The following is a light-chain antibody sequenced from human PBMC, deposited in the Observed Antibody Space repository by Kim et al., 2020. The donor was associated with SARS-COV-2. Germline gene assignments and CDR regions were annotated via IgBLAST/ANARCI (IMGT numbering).Light chain of an antibody. CDR3: QQYDTTPQT. Sequence: EIVLTQSPGTLSLSPGERATLSYRASQSVSSTYLVWYQQKPGQSPRLLIYGASTRATGIPDRFSGSGSGTDFTLTISRLEPEDFAVYYCQQYDTTPQTFGHGTRVEIK. CDR1: QSVSSTY. V-gene: IGKV3-20*01. J-gene: IGKJ1*01. CDR2: GAS.